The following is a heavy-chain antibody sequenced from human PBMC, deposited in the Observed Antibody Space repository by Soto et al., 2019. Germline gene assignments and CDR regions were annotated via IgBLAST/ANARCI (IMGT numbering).Heavy chain of an antibody. D-gene: IGHD6-6*01. V-gene: IGHV4-30-4*01. J-gene: IGHJ6*02. Sequence: KTSETLSLTCTVSGGSIISGDYYWSWIRQPPGKGLEWIGYIYYSGSTYYNPSLKSRVTISVDTSKNQFSLKLSSVTAADTAVYYCAREVVAARLLDNMNYGMDVWGQGTTVTVSS. CDR3: AREVVAARLLDNMNYGMDV. CDR1: GGSIISGDYY. CDR2: IYYSGST.